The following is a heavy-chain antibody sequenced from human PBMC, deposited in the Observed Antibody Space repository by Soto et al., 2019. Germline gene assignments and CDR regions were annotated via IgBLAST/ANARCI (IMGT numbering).Heavy chain of an antibody. CDR1: GGSFTSTNHY. CDR2: VFYSGNT. Sequence: SETLSLTCSVSGGSFTSTNHYWGWIRQTPHKDLQWIGSVFYSGNTYSNPSLRSRVNIDVDTSKNQFSLRLSSVTAADTAVYYCARRASHYYDSSGYSTYYFDDWGQGTLVTVSS. D-gene: IGHD3-22*01. J-gene: IGHJ4*02. CDR3: ARRASHYYDSSGYSTYYFDD. V-gene: IGHV4-39*01.